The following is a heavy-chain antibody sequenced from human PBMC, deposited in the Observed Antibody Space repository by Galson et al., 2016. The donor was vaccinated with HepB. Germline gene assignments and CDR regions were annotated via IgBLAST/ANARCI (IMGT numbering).Heavy chain of an antibody. CDR1: GITFSDSY. J-gene: IGHJ6*02. D-gene: IGHD3-3*01. V-gene: IGHV3-11*01. Sequence: SLRLSCAASGITFSDSYMTWIRQAPGKGLEWLSYISSSGTTIYYADSVKGRFTISRDNAKNSLYLQMNSLRAEDTAVYYCARVMVDYHYWSNKPKHYYSSKDVWGQGTTVTVSS. CDR3: ARVMVDYHYWSNKPKHYYSSKDV. CDR2: ISSSGTTI.